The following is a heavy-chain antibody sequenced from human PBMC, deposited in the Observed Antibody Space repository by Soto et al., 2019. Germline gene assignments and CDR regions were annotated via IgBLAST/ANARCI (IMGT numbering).Heavy chain of an antibody. V-gene: IGHV1-18*01. CDR1: GYTFTSYG. D-gene: IGHD3-10*01. CDR3: ARDSPMVRGVMGRFDP. J-gene: IGHJ5*02. Sequence: GASVKVSCKVSGYTFTSYGISWVRQAPGQGLEWMGWISAYNGNTNYAQKLQGRVTMTTDTSTSTAYMELRSLRSGDTAVYYCARDSPMVRGVMGRFDPWGKGTLVTDSS. CDR2: ISAYNGNT.